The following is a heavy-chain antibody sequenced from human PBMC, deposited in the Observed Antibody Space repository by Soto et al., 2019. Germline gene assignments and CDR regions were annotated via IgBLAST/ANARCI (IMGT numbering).Heavy chain of an antibody. J-gene: IGHJ4*02. Sequence: SGKVSCKASGSTVSSYAISWVRQAPGQVLEWMGGIIPIFGTANYAQKFQGRVTITADESTSTAYMELSSLRSEDTAVYYCARDPGYYYDSSGYYPVRSNYFDYWGQGTLVTVSS. CDR1: GSTVSSYA. D-gene: IGHD3-22*01. V-gene: IGHV1-69*13. CDR2: IIPIFGTA. CDR3: ARDPGYYYDSSGYYPVRSNYFDY.